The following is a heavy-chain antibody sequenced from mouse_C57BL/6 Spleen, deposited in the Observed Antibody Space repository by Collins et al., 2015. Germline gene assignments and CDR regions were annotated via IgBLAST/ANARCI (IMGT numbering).Heavy chain of an antibody. CDR3: ARGGYYGSSSAWFAY. CDR1: GFTFSSYA. Sequence: EVQLVESGGGLVKPGGSLKLSCAASGFTFSSYAMSWVRQTPEKRLEWVATISDGGSYTYYPDNVKGRFTISRDNAKNNLYLQMSHLKSEDTAMYYCARGGYYGSSSAWFAYWGQGTLVTVSA. D-gene: IGHD1-1*01. J-gene: IGHJ3*01. V-gene: IGHV5-4*01. CDR2: ISDGGSYT.